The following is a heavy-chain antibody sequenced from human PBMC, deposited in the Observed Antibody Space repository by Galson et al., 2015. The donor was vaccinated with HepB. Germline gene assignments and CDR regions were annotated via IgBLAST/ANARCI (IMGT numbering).Heavy chain of an antibody. J-gene: IGHJ6*02. CDR2: ISVYNGNT. CDR3: ARGGGYCTGANCYSYYYYYYGMDV. V-gene: IGHV1-18*01. CDR1: GYTFISYG. D-gene: IGHD2-15*01. Sequence: SVKVSCKASGYTFISYGISWVRQAPGQGLEWMGWISVYNGNTNYAQKLQGRVTMTTDTSTSTAYMELRSLRSDDTAVYYCARGGGYCTGANCYSYYYYYYGMDVWGQGTTVTVSS.